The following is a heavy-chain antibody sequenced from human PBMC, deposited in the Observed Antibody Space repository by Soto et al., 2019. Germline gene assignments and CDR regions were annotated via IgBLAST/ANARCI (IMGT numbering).Heavy chain of an antibody. J-gene: IGHJ6*04. V-gene: IGHV3-23*01. D-gene: IGHD3-9*01. CDR2: ISGSGGST. CDR1: GFTFSNYA. Sequence: GSLRLSCAASGFTFSNYAMTWVRQPPGKGLEWVSTISGSGGSTHYADSLQGRFTISRDNSKNTLYLQMNSLRAEDTAIYSCAKDRYYDILTGYMDVWGKGTTVTVSS. CDR3: AKDRYYDILTGYMDV.